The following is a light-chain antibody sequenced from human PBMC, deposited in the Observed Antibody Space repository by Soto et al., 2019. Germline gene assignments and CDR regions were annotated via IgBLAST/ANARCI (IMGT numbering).Light chain of an antibody. Sequence: QSVLTQPPSVSGAPVQRVTISCTWTSSNIGAGQDVHWYRQLPGAAPKFLISDSNNRASGVPDRFSVSKSGASASLAITGLRAEDEGDYFCQSQGTSMSGIYVFGNGTKVTVL. CDR2: DSN. V-gene: IGLV1-40*01. CDR3: QSQGTSMSGIYV. CDR1: SSNIGAGQD. J-gene: IGLJ1*01.